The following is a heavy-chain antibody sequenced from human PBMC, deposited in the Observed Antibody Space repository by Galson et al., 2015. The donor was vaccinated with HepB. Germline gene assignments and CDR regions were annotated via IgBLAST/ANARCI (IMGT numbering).Heavy chain of an antibody. Sequence: SVKVSCKASGYTFAAYYMHWVRQAPGQGLEWMGRINPSTGGTKSAQRFQGRVIMTRDTSLSTAYMELSNLRSDDTAVYYCARDPRYMTKVTTHYHYDMDIWGQGTTVTVSS. CDR1: GYTFAAYY. D-gene: IGHD4-11*01. V-gene: IGHV1-2*06. J-gene: IGHJ6*02. CDR2: INPSTGGT. CDR3: ARDPRYMTKVTTHYHYDMDI.